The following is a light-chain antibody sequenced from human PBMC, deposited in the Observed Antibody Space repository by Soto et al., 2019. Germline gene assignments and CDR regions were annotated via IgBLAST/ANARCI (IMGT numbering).Light chain of an antibody. J-gene: IGLJ3*02. V-gene: IGLV2-14*01. CDR3: CSYGRGGTPGV. CDR2: EVT. CDR1: DSDIGAYNF. Sequence: QSALTQPASASGSPGQSITISCTGSDSDIGAYNFVSWFQQHPGKAPKLIIYEVTSRPSGVSSRFSGSKSGNTASLNISGLQAEDEADYHCCSYGRGGTPGVFGGGTKLTVL.